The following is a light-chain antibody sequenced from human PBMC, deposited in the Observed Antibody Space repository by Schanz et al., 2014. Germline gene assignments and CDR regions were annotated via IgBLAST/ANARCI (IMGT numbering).Light chain of an antibody. J-gene: IGKJ5*01. CDR2: AAS. V-gene: IGKV1-39*01. CDR1: QSISSF. CDR3: QQSYSTPII. Sequence: DFQMTQSPSSLSASVGDRVTITCRASQSISSFLNWYQQRPGTAPKLLVYAASTLQSGVPSRFSATGSGTDFTLTISSLQPEDFATYYCQQSYSTPIIFGQGTRLEI.